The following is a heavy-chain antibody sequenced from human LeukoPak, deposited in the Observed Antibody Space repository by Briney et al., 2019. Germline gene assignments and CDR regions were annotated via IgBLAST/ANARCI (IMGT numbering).Heavy chain of an antibody. D-gene: IGHD6-13*01. CDR3: ARENGSSGLD. V-gene: IGHV4-59*01. CDR2: IYYSVST. J-gene: IGHJ1*01. CDR1: GGSISSYY. Sequence: SSETLSLTCTVSGGSISSYYWSWVRQPPGKGLEWIGYIYYSVSTNYNPSLKSRVTISVDTSKNQFSLKLSSVTAADTAVYYCARENGSSGLDWGQGTLVTVSS.